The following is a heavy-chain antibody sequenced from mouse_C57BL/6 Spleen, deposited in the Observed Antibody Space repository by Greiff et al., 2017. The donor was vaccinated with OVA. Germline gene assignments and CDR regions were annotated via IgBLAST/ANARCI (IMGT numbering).Heavy chain of an antibody. CDR3: ARGGPGFAY. CDR1: GYTFTDYN. CDR2: INPNNGST. V-gene: IGHV1-18*01. J-gene: IGHJ3*01. Sequence: EVQLQQSGPELVKPGASVKISCKASGYTFTDYNMNWVKQSPGQSLEWIGDINPNNGSTIYNQKFKGKATLTVDKSSSTSYMELRSLTSEDTAVYYGARGGPGFAYWGQGTLVTVSA.